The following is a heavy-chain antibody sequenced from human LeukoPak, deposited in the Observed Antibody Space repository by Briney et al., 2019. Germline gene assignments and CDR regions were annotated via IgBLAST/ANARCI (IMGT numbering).Heavy chain of an antibody. V-gene: IGHV3-23*01. CDR1: GFTFSSYA. CDR3: AKDQVLWFGEPTFDY. CDR2: ISGSGGST. Sequence: GSLRLSCAASGFTFSSYAMSWVRQAPGKGLEWVSAISGSGGSTYYADSVKGRFTISRDNSKNTLYLQMNSLRAEDTAVYYCAKDQVLWFGEPTFDYWGQGTLVTVSS. J-gene: IGHJ4*02. D-gene: IGHD3-10*01.